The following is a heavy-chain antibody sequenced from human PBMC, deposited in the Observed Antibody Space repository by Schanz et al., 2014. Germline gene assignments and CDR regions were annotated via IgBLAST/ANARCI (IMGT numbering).Heavy chain of an antibody. CDR1: GFTFSSYG. CDR3: AKGQQRRGTQADDAFHV. CDR2: IQYNGNNK. V-gene: IGHV3-30*02. D-gene: IGHD3-10*01. J-gene: IGHJ3*01. Sequence: QVHMVESGGGVVQPGGSLRLSCAASGFTFSSYGMHWVRQAPGKGLEWVAFIQYNGNNKYTADSVTGRFTIFRDNSKDTLYLQMNSLRDEDTAIYYCAKGQQRRGTQADDAFHVWGQGTVVTVS.